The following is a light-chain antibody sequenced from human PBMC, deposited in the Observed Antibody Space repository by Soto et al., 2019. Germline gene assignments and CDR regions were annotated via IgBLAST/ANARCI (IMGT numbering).Light chain of an antibody. CDR1: SSDVGGYNY. CDR3: SSYAGSNNLV. J-gene: IGLJ1*01. CDR2: EVS. V-gene: IGLV2-8*01. Sequence: QSVLTQPPSASGSPGQSVTISCTGTSSDVGGYNYVSWYQQHPGKAPKLMIYEVSKRPSGVPDRFSGSKSGNTASLTVSGLQAEDEADYYCSSYAGSNNLVFGTGPRSPS.